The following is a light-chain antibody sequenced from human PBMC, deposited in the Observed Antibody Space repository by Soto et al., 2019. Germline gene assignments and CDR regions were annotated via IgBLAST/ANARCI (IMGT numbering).Light chain of an antibody. CDR1: SSDVGGYNY. V-gene: IGLV2-14*01. CDR3: SSYTRSSTWV. Sequence: QSVLTQPASVSGSPGQSITISCTGTSSDVGGYNYVSWYQQNPGKAPKLMIYEVSNRPSGVSNRFSGSKSGNTASLTISGLQAEDEADYYCSSYTRSSTWVFGGGTQLTVL. CDR2: EVS. J-gene: IGLJ3*02.